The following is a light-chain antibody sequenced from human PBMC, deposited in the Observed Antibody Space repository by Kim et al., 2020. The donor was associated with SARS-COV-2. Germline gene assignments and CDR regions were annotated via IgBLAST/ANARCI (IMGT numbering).Light chain of an antibody. CDR1: HSDIGNYYF. CDR3: CSYVGPATSGV. V-gene: IGLV2-23*02. CDR2: EVD. Sequence: QSALTQPASVSGSPGQSITISCTGSHSDIGNYYFVSWYHQRPGNAPKLIIYEVDKRPSGISNRFSGSKSGNTAYLTVSGLQADDDGDYYCCSYVGPATSGVFGGGTQLTVL. J-gene: IGLJ3*02.